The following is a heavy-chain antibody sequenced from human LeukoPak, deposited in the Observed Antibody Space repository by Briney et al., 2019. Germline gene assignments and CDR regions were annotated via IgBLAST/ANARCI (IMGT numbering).Heavy chain of an antibody. J-gene: IGHJ4*02. CDR2: INPNSGGT. Sequence: ASVKISCKASGYTFTGYYMHWVRQAPGHGLEWMGWINPNSGGTNYAQKCQGRVTMTRDTSISTAYMELSRLRSDDTAVYYCARSPSSSGYGFNYWGQGTLVTVSS. D-gene: IGHD3-22*01. V-gene: IGHV1-2*02. CDR1: GYTFTGYY. CDR3: ARSPSSSGYGFNY.